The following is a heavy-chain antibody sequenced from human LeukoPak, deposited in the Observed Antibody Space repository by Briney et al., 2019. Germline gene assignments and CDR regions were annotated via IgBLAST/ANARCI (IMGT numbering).Heavy chain of an antibody. Sequence: PGGSLRLSCAASGFTFSSYAMTWVRQAPGKGLEWVSAISGSGGTTYYVDSVKGRFTISRDNAKNTLYLQMSSLRAEDAAIYYCAKDRAGKTAMVRDFEYWGQGTLVTVSS. CDR3: AKDRAGKTAMVRDFEY. J-gene: IGHJ4*02. CDR2: ISGSGGTT. CDR1: GFTFSSYA. D-gene: IGHD5-18*01. V-gene: IGHV3-23*01.